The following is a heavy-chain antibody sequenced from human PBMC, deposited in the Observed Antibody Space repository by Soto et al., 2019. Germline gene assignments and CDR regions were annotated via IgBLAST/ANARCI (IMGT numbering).Heavy chain of an antibody. CDR2: IYYSGST. CDR1: GGSISSYY. Sequence: SETLSLTCTVSGGSISSYYWSWIRQPPGKGLEWIGYIYYSGSTNYNPSLKSRVTISVDTSKNQFSLKLSSVTAADTAVYYCARAYAVWSGYFDYWGQGTLVTVSS. J-gene: IGHJ4*02. D-gene: IGHD3-3*01. V-gene: IGHV4-59*01. CDR3: ARAYAVWSGYFDY.